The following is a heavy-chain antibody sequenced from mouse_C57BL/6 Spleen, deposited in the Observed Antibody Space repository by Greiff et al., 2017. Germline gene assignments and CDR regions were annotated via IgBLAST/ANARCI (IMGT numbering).Heavy chain of an antibody. V-gene: IGHV5-9-1*02. CDR1: GFTFSSYA. J-gene: IGHJ4*01. CDR2: ISSGGEYI. Sequence: EVKVVESGEGLVKPGGSLKLSCAASGFTFSSYAMSWVRQTPEKRLEWVAYISSGGEYIYYADTVKGRFTISRDNARNTLYLQMSSLKSEDTAMYYCTRDYDGYYGLGYYAMDYWGQGTSVTVSS. D-gene: IGHD2-3*01. CDR3: TRDYDGYYGLGYYAMDY.